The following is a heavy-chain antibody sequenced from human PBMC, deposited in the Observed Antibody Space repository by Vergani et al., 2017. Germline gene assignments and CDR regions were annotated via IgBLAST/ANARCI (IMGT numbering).Heavy chain of an antibody. V-gene: IGHV4-34*01. J-gene: IGHJ4*02. D-gene: IGHD4/OR15-4a*01. Sequence: QVQLQQWGAGLLKPSETLSLTCAVYGGSFSGYYWSWIRQPPGKGLEWIGEINHSGSTNYNPSVKRRVTISVDTSKNQFSLKLSSVTAADTAVYYCARGRGATGGTNWGQGTLVTVSS. CDR3: ARGRGATGGTN. CDR2: INHSGST. CDR1: GGSFSGYY.